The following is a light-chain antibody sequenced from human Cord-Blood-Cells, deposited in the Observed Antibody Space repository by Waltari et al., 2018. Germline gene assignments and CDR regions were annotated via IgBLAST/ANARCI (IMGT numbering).Light chain of an antibody. Sequence: DILTIQSPYSLAVFLCERATCKCMSSQSVLYSSNNKNYLAWYQQKPGQPPKLLIYWASTRASGVPDRFSGSGSGTDFTLTISSLQAEDVAVYYCQQYYSTPRTFGQGTKVEIK. CDR3: QQYYSTPRT. V-gene: IGKV4-1*01. CDR1: QSVLYSSNNKNY. CDR2: WAS. J-gene: IGKJ1*01.